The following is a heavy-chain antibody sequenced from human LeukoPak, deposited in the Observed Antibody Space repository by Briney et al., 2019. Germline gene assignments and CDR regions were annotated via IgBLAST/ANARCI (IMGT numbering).Heavy chain of an antibody. D-gene: IGHD5-18*01. Sequence: GGSLRLSCAASGFSFDDYAMHWVRQAPGKGLEWVSGISWNSGNIGYADSVKGRFTISRDNAKNSLYLQMNSLRADDTALYYCAKDTRGYSYGSYFDYWGQETLVTVSS. V-gene: IGHV3-9*01. J-gene: IGHJ4*02. CDR3: AKDTRGYSYGSYFDY. CDR2: ISWNSGNI. CDR1: GFSFDDYA.